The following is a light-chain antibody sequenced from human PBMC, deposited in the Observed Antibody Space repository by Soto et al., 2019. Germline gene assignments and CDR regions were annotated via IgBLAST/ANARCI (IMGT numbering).Light chain of an antibody. CDR2: EVS. V-gene: IGLV2-8*01. J-gene: IGLJ1*01. CDR3: CSYAGSNNYV. CDR1: SSDVGAYNY. Sequence: QSVLTQPPSASGSPGQSVTISCTGTSSDVGAYNYLSWYQQHPGKAPKLMIYEVSKRPSGVPDRFSGSKSGNTASLTVSGLQSADEADYHCCSYAGSNNYVFGTGTKLTVL.